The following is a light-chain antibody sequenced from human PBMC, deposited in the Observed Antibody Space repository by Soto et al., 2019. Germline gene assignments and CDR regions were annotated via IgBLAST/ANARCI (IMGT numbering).Light chain of an antibody. CDR3: NSYTTSSTYV. V-gene: IGLV1-51*01. J-gene: IGLJ1*01. CDR1: SSNIGNNY. CDR2: DNN. Sequence: QSVLTQPPSVSAAPGQKVTISCSGTSSNIGNNYVSWYQQLPGTAPKLLIYDNNKRPSGIPDRFSGSKSGTSATLGINGLQTGDEADYYCNSYTTSSTYVFGTGTKVTVL.